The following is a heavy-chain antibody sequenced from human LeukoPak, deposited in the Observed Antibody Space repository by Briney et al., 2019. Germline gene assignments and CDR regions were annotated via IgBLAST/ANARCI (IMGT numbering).Heavy chain of an antibody. V-gene: IGHV4-59*01. D-gene: IGHD2-15*01. Sequence: SETLSLTCTVSGGSISSYYWSWIRQPPGKGLEWIGYVYYSGSTNYNPSLKSRVTIPVDTSKNQFSLKLSSVTAADTAVYYCARLTATPHDAFDIWGQGTMVTVSS. CDR3: ARLTATPHDAFDI. CDR1: GGSISSYY. CDR2: VYYSGST. J-gene: IGHJ3*02.